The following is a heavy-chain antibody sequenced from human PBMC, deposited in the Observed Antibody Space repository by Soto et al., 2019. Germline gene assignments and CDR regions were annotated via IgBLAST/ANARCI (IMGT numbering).Heavy chain of an antibody. CDR2: ISYDGSNK. Sequence: GGSLRLSCAASGFTFSSYAMHWVRQAPGKGLEWVAVISYDGSNKYYADSVKGRFTISRDNSKNTLYLQMNSLRAEDTAVYYCAREGGGPYSGGNYFDYWGQEPWSPSPQ. CDR3: AREGGGPYSGGNYFDY. J-gene: IGHJ4*01. D-gene: IGHD2-15*01. V-gene: IGHV3-30*04. CDR1: GFTFSSYA.